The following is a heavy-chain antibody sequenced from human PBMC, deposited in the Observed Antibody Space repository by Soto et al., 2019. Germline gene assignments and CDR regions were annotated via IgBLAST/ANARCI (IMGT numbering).Heavy chain of an antibody. J-gene: IGHJ4*02. V-gene: IGHV4-34*01. CDR1: GGSFSGYY. Sequence: QVQLQQWGAGLLKPSETLSLTCAVYGGSFSGYYWSWIRQPPGKGLEWIGEINHSGSTNYNPSLKSRVTISXDTSKNQFSLKLSSVTAADTAVYYCASGRGGATPYWGQGTLVTVSS. CDR3: ASGRGGATPY. CDR2: INHSGST. D-gene: IGHD1-26*01.